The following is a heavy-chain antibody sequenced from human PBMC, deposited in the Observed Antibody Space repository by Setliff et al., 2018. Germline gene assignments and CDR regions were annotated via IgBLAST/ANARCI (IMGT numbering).Heavy chain of an antibody. CDR1: GFTFSSYG. Sequence: LRLSCAASGFTFSSYGMHWVRQAPGKGLEWVGFIRFDGTIKYYADSVKGRFTISRDNSKNTLYLEMNSLRSEDTGIYYCAKDNIWSLDDWGQGTLVTVSS. D-gene: IGHD2-8*02. CDR2: IRFDGTIK. CDR3: AKDNIWSLDD. J-gene: IGHJ1*01. V-gene: IGHV3-30*02.